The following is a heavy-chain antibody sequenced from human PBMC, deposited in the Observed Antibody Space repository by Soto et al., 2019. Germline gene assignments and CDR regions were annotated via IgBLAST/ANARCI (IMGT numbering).Heavy chain of an antibody. CDR1: GFTFSSYA. CDR3: AKRQRGYYFEY. D-gene: IGHD3-3*01. Sequence: EVLLLESGGGLVQPGGSLRLSCAASGFTFSSYAMSWVRQAPGKGLEWVSLISGHGGDNTYYAESVKGRFTISRDSSKNTLYLHMNSLRAEETAVYYCAKRQRGYYFEYWGQGTLVTVSS. V-gene: IGHV3-23*01. CDR2: ISGHGGDNT. J-gene: IGHJ4*02.